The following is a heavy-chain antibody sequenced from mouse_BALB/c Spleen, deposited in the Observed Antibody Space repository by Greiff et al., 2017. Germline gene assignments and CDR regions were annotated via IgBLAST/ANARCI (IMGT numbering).Heavy chain of an antibody. Sequence: EVKLMESGAELVKPGASVKLSCTASGFNIKDTYMHWVKQRPEQGLEWIGRIDPANGNTKYDPKFQGKATITADTSSNTAYLQLSSLTSEDTAVYYCARIYYYGSSDYWGQGTTLTVSS. CDR2: IDPANGNT. V-gene: IGHV14-3*02. J-gene: IGHJ2*01. CDR3: ARIYYYGSSDY. CDR1: GFNIKDTY. D-gene: IGHD1-1*01.